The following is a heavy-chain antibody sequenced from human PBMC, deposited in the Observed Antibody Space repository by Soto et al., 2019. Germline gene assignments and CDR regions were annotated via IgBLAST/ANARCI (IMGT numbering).Heavy chain of an antibody. CDR1: GYTFTGYG. D-gene: IGHD3-9*01. CDR2: IGPNIGHT. Sequence: ASVKVSCEASGYTFTGYGISWVRQAPGQGLKWMGRIGPNIGHTSYALELQGRVTMTTDTATSTAYMELRSLRSDDTAVYYGARDVLDFDWLPLDDWGKGTTVTVSS. CDR3: ARDVLDFDWLPLDD. J-gene: IGHJ6*04. V-gene: IGHV1-18*01.